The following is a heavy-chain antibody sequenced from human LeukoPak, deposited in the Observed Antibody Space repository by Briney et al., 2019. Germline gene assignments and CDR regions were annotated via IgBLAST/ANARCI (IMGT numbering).Heavy chain of an antibody. CDR1: GFTFSSYA. Sequence: PGGSLRLSCAASGFTFSSYAMSWIRQPPGKGLEWIGEINYTGSTNYNPSLKSRVTISVDTSKNQFSLKLTSVTAADTAVYYCARGLYYYGSGNYYNVGSPLEAWGQGTLVTVSS. V-gene: IGHV4-34*01. CDR3: ARGLYYYGSGNYYNVGSPLEA. J-gene: IGHJ5*02. CDR2: INYTGST. D-gene: IGHD3-10*01.